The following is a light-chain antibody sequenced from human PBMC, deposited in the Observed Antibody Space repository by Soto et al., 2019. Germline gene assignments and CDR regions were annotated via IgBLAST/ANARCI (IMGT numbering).Light chain of an antibody. CDR3: AAWDDILSALV. J-gene: IGLJ2*01. Sequence: QSVLTQPPSASGTPGQRVTISCSGSSSNIGSNYVYWYQQLPGTAPKLLIYRNNQRPSGVPDRFSGSKSGTSASLAISGLRSEDEADYYCAAWDDILSALVFGGGTKVTVL. V-gene: IGLV1-47*01. CDR1: SSNIGSNY. CDR2: RNN.